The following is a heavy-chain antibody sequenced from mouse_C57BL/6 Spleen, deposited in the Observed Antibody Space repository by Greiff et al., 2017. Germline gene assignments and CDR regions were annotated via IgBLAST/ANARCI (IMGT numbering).Heavy chain of an antibody. CDR2: ISSGSSTI. D-gene: IGHD2-12*01. CDR3: ARPTTGGWFAY. CDR1: GFTFSDYG. Sequence: EVQVVESGGGLVKPGGSLTLSCAASGFTFSDYGMHWVRQAPEKGLEWVAYISSGSSTIYYADTVKGRFTISRDNAKNTLFLQMTSLRSEDTAMYYCARPTTGGWFAYWGQGTLVTVSA. J-gene: IGHJ3*01. V-gene: IGHV5-17*01.